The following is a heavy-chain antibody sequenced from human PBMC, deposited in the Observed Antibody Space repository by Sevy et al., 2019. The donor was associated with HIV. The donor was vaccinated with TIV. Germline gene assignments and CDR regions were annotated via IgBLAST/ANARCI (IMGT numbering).Heavy chain of an antibody. CDR3: AREDTAMVTSGGDY. Sequence: VGSLRLSCAASGFTFSDYYMSWIRQAPGKGLEWVSYISSSGSTIYYADSVKGRFTISRDNAKNSRYLQMNSLRAEDTAVYYCAREDTAMVTSGGDYWGQGTLVTVSS. D-gene: IGHD5-18*01. V-gene: IGHV3-11*01. J-gene: IGHJ4*02. CDR1: GFTFSDYY. CDR2: ISSSGSTI.